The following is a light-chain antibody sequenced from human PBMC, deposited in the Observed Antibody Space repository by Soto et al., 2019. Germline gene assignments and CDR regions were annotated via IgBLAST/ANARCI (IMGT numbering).Light chain of an antibody. CDR3: SSYAGSNNLV. J-gene: IGLJ2*01. CDR1: SSDVGGYNY. CDR2: EVS. Sequence: QSVLTQPPSASGSPGQSVTISCTGTSSDVGGYNYVSWYQQHPGKAPKLMIYEVSTRPSGVPDRFSGSKSGNTASLTVSGFQAEDEADYYCSSYAGSNNLVFGGGTQLTVL. V-gene: IGLV2-8*01.